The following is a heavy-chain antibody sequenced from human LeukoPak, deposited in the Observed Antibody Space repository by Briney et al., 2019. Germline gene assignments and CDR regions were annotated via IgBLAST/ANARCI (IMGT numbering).Heavy chain of an antibody. CDR1: GGSISSYY. D-gene: IGHD2-2*01. CDR3: ARGGYCSSTSCYYYYYYMDV. Sequence: SETLSLTCTVSGGSISSYYWSWIRQPAGKGLEWIGRIYTSGSTNYNPSLKSRVTMSVDTCKNQFSLKLSSVTAADTAVYYCARGGYCSSTSCYYYYYYMDVWGKGTTVTVSS. V-gene: IGHV4-4*07. CDR2: IYTSGST. J-gene: IGHJ6*03.